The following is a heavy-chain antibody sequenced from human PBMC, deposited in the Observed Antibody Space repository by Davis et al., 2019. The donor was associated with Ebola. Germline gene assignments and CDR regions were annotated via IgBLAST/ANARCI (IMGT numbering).Heavy chain of an antibody. V-gene: IGHV4-39*01. CDR1: GGSISSSSYY. CDR2: IYYSGST. CDR3: ASLSPDGMDV. Sequence: MPSETLSLTCTVSGGSISSSSYYWGWIRQPPGKGLEWIGSIYYSGSTYYNPSLKSRVTISVDTSKNQFSLKLSSVTAADTAVYYCASLSPDGMDVWGQGTTVTVSS. J-gene: IGHJ6*02.